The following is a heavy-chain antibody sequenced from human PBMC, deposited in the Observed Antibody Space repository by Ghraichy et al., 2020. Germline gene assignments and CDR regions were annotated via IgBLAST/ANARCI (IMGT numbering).Heavy chain of an antibody. Sequence: SGPTLVKPTQTLTLTCTFSGFSLNTSGVGVGWIRQPPGKALEWLALIYWNDEKRYIPSLKGRLTISKDTSTNQVVLKMTNMDPVDTATYFCAHRRYYYDETKGVGWFDPWGQGTLVTVSS. J-gene: IGHJ5*02. D-gene: IGHD3-3*01. V-gene: IGHV2-5*01. CDR2: IYWNDEK. CDR1: GFSLNTSGVG. CDR3: AHRRYYYDETKGVGWFDP.